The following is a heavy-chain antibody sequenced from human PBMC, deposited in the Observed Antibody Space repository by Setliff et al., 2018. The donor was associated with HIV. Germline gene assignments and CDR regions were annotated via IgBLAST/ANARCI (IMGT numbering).Heavy chain of an antibody. Sequence: LRLTCAASGFTFSSYGMHWVRQAPGKGLEWVAFIRYDGSNKYYADSVKGRFTISRDNSKNTLYLQMNSLRAEDTAVYYCAREYYNFWGDNYAFFDYWGQGTPVTVSS. D-gene: IGHD3-3*01. CDR1: GFTFSSYG. V-gene: IGHV3-30*02. J-gene: IGHJ4*02. CDR2: IRYDGSNK. CDR3: AREYYNFWGDNYAFFDY.